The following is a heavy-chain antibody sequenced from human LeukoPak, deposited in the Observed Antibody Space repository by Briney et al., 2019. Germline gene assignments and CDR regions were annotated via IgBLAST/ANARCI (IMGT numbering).Heavy chain of an antibody. V-gene: IGHV3-66*01. CDR2: IYSGGST. CDR1: GFTVSSNY. D-gene: IGHD4-17*01. Sequence: GGSLRLSCAASGFTVSSNYMSWVRQAPGKGLEWVSVIYSGGSTYYADSVKGRFTISRDNSKNTLYLQMSSLRAEDTAVYYCARVDGDYDNNWFDPWGQGTLVTVSS. CDR3: ARVDGDYDNNWFDP. J-gene: IGHJ5*02.